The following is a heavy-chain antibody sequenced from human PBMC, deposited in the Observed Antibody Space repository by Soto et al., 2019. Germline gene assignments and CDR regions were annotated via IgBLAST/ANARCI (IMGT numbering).Heavy chain of an antibody. CDR2: IYYSGST. D-gene: IGHD4-17*01. V-gene: IGHV4-59*01. CDR1: GGSISGYY. Sequence: QVQLQESGPGLVKPSETLSLTCTVSGGSISGYYWSWIRQPPGKGLEWIGYIYYSGSTNYNPSLKSRVTISVDTSKNQFSLKLSSVTAADTAVYYCARVLDYGAYPRDYWGQGTLVTVSS. J-gene: IGHJ4*02. CDR3: ARVLDYGAYPRDY.